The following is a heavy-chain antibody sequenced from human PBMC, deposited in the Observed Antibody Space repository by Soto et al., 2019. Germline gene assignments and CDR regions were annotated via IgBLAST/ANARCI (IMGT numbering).Heavy chain of an antibody. Sequence: GGSLRLSCAASGFTFSSYGMHWVRQAPGKGLEWVAVISYDGSNKYYADSVKGRFTISRDNSKNTLYLQMHSLRAEETAVYYCAKGLSRINVYTDIEKPTRGFDYWGQGNLVTVSS. CDR3: AKGLSRINVYTDIEKPTRGFDY. V-gene: IGHV3-30*18. CDR2: ISYDGSNK. D-gene: IGHD2-2*02. J-gene: IGHJ4*02. CDR1: GFTFSSYG.